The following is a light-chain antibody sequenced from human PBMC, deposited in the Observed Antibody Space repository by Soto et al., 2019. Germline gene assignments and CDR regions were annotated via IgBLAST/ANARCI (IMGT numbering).Light chain of an antibody. CDR1: SSDVGNYNL. CDR3: CSSTDGTTPAV. J-gene: IGLJ2*01. CDR2: QGT. Sequence: QSVLTQPASVSGSPGQTLTISCTGTSSDVGNYNLVSWYQQHPGKAPILVTFQGTQRPSGVSNRFSGSKSDNTASLTISGLQAEDEAHYYCCSSTDGTTPAVFGGGTKLTVL. V-gene: IGLV2-23*01.